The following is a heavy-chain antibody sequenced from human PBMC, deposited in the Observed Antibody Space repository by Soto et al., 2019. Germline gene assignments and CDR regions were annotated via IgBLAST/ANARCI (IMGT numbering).Heavy chain of an antibody. CDR3: ARDAIVRGFPISNWSDP. CDR2: IWYDGSNK. J-gene: IGHJ5*02. Sequence: QVQLVESGGGVVQPGRSLRLSCAASGFTFSSYGMHWVRQAPGKGLEWVAVIWYDGSNKYYADSVKGRFTISRDNSKNTLYLQMNSLRAEDTAVYYCARDAIVRGFPISNWSDPWGQGTLVTVSS. V-gene: IGHV3-33*01. CDR1: GFTFSSYG. D-gene: IGHD3-22*01.